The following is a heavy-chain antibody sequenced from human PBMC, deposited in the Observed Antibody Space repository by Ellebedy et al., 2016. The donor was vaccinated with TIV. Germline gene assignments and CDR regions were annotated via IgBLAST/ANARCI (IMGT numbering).Heavy chain of an antibody. Sequence: GGSLRLSCVVSGFSFSDHYMNWIRQTPGKGLEWLSYISGSSGDTNYADSVRGRFTISRDNSKNTLYLQMNSLRAEDTAVYYCARGDRAGTTRLVDYWGQGTLVTVSS. CDR3: ARGDRAGTTRLVDY. CDR1: GFSFSDHY. D-gene: IGHD1-7*01. CDR2: ISGSSGDT. J-gene: IGHJ4*02. V-gene: IGHV3-11*06.